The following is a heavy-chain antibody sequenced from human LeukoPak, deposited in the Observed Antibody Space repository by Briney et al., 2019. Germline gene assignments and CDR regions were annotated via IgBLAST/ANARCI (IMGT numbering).Heavy chain of an antibody. CDR2: ITNSGGDT. D-gene: IGHD1-14*01. Sequence: GGSLRLSCAASGFTLSNYAMSWVRQAPGKGLEWVSSITNSGGDTYYADSVKGRFTISRDNAMSTLYLQMNTLRADDTAVYYVAKLGRIYEGLRNNYFAYWAREPWSPSPQ. CDR1: GFTLSNYA. J-gene: IGHJ4*02. CDR3: AKLGRIYEGLRNNYFAY. V-gene: IGHV3-23*01.